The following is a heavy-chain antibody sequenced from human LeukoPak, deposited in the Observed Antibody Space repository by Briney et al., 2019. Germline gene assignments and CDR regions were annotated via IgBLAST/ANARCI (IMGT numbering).Heavy chain of an antibody. D-gene: IGHD3-10*01. CDR1: GFTFSSYE. CDR2: ITSSGSII. CDR3: ARVYYGSGSYYRF. V-gene: IGHV3-48*03. Sequence: GGSLRLSCAASGFTFSSYEMNWVRQAPGKGLEWVSYITSSGSIIYYADSVKGRFTISRDNAKNSLYLQMNSLRAEDAAVYYCARVYYGSGSYYRFWGQGTLVTVSS. J-gene: IGHJ4*02.